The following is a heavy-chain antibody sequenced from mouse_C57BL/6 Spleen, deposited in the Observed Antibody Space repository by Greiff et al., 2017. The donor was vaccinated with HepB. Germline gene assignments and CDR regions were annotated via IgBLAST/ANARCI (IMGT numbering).Heavy chain of an antibody. V-gene: IGHV1-55*01. CDR3: AKRFAY. Sequence: QVQLQQPGAELVQPGASVKLSCKASGYTFTSYWITWVQPRPGQGLEWIGDIYPGSGSTNYNEKFKSKATLTVDTSSRTAYLQRSSLTSEDSAVYYCAKRFAYWGQGTLVTVSA. CDR1: GYTFTSYW. CDR2: IYPGSGST. J-gene: IGHJ3*01.